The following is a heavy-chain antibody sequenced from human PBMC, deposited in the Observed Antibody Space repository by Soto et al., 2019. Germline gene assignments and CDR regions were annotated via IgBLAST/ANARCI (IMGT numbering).Heavy chain of an antibody. CDR2: IWYGGSNK. CDR1: GFTFSSYG. V-gene: IGHV3-33*01. CDR3: ARGREDDFWGGLNWFDP. J-gene: IGHJ5*02. Sequence: GGSLRLSCAASGFTFSSYGMHWVRQAPGKGLEWVAVIWYGGSNKFYAVSVKGRFTISRDNSKNALYLQMNSLRAEDTAVYYCARGREDDFWGGLNWFDPWGQGTLVTVSS. D-gene: IGHD3-3*01.